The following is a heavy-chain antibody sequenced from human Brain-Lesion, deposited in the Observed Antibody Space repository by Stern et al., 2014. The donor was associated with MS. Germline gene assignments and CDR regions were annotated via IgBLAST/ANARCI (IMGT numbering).Heavy chain of an antibody. CDR3: ARGYYGSGRPQKGMDV. CDR1: GYTFTGYY. CDR2: INPNSGGT. Sequence: QVQLVQSGAEVKKPGASVKVSCKASGYTFTGYYMYWVRQAPEQGLEWMGWINPNSGGTHYAQKFQGRVTMTRDTSITTAYMELSRLRSDDTAVYYCARGYYGSGRPQKGMDVWGQGTTVTVSS. J-gene: IGHJ6*02. V-gene: IGHV1-2*02. D-gene: IGHD3-10*01.